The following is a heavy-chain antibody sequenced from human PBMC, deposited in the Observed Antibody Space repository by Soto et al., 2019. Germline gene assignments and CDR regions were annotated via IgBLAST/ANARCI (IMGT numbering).Heavy chain of an antibody. CDR3: ARDPWVGLSARWFDP. J-gene: IGHJ5*02. V-gene: IGHV4-61*01. CDR2: IYYSGST. Sequence: QVQLQESGPGLVKPSETLTLTCTVSGGSVNNGNYDWSWIRQPPGKGLEWIGHIYYSGSTNYNPSRKSRVIISIDTSINQFSLQLSSVTAADTAVYFCARDPWVGLSARWFDPWGQGALVTVSS. D-gene: IGHD2-8*01. CDR1: GGSVNNGNYD.